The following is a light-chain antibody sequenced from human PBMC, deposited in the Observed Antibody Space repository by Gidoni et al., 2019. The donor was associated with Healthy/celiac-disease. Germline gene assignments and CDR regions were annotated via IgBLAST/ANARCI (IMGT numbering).Light chain of an antibody. CDR3: QSYDISTRWV. J-gene: IGLJ3*02. CDR2: EDN. V-gene: IGLV6-57*01. Sequence: SCTTAIYEDNQRPSGVPDRFSGSIDSPSNSASLTISGLTPEDEADYYCQSYDISTRWVFGGGTKLTVL.